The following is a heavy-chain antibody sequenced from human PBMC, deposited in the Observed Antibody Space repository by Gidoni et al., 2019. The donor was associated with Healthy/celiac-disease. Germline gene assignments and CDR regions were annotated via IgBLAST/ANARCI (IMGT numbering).Heavy chain of an antibody. CDR3: ARIQRSSRDFDY. CDR1: GFTFSSYA. J-gene: IGHJ4*02. V-gene: IGHV3-23*01. CDR2: ISGSGGST. Sequence: EVQLLEAGGGLVQPGGSLRLSCAASGFTFSSYALSWVRQAPGKGLEWGSAISGSGGSTYYADSVKGRFTISRDNSKNTLYLQMNSLRAEDTAVYYCARIQRSSRDFDYWGQGTLVTVSS.